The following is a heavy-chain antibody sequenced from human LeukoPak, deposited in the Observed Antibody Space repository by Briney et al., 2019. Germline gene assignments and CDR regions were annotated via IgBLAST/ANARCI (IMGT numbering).Heavy chain of an antibody. CDR3: ARGSGIYRPFDY. J-gene: IGHJ4*02. CDR1: GFTFSSYG. Sequence: PGRSLRLSCAASGFTFSSYGMHRVRQAPGKGLEWVAVIWYDGSNKYYADSVKGRFTISRDNSKNTLYLQMNSLRAEDTAVYYCARGSGIYRPFDYWGQGTLVTVSS. CDR2: IWYDGSNK. D-gene: IGHD3-10*01. V-gene: IGHV3-33*01.